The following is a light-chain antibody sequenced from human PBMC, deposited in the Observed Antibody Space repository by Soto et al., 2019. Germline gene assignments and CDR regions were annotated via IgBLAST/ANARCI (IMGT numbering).Light chain of an antibody. V-gene: IGLV2-14*01. CDR3: SSCTSSNTLYV. CDR1: SSDVGSCSY. CDR2: EVS. Sequence: QSVLTQPASESGSPGQSITSSCTGTSSDVGSCSYVSWYQQHPGKAPKLIIYEVSYRPSGLSNRFSGSKSGNTASLTISGLQADDEADYYCSSCTSSNTLYVFGSGTKVTVL. J-gene: IGLJ1*01.